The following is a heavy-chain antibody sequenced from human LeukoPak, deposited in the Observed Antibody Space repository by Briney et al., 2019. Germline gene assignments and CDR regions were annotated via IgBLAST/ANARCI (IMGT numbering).Heavy chain of an antibody. V-gene: IGHV1-8*01. CDR3: ARERTPYYYMDV. Sequence: ASVKVSCKASGYTFTSYDINWVRQATGQGLEWMGWMNPNSGNTGYAQKVQGRVTMTRNTSISTAYMELSSLRSEDTAVYYCARERTPYYYMDVWGKGTTVTVSS. CDR1: GYTFTSYD. CDR2: MNPNSGNT. J-gene: IGHJ6*03. D-gene: IGHD2-2*01.